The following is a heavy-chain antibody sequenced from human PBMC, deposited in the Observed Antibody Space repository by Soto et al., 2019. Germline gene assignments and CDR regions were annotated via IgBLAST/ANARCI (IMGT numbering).Heavy chain of an antibody. CDR2: VNPKRGDA. D-gene: IGHD3-3*01. V-gene: IGHV1-2*02. CDR3: ARDPGIPGRFWYFAL. J-gene: IGHJ2*01. Sequence: QVLLVQSGAELKKPGASVKVSCKASGYKFSDYYIHWVRQAPGQGLEWMGWVNPKRGDAIYAQKFQGGITMTRDAAISTAYLELNRLISDDTATYYCARDPGIPGRFWYFALWGRGTLITVSS. CDR1: GYKFSDYY.